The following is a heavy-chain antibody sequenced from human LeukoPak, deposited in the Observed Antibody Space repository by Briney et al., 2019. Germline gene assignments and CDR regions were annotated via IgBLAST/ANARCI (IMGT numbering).Heavy chain of an antibody. Sequence: PSETLSLTCTVSGGSISSYYWSWIRLPAGKGLEWIGRMYTSGTTYYNPSLKSRVSMSLDTSKDQFSLKVSSVTAADTAIYYCAREDYQLVSGDFYYYMNVWGKGTTVTVSS. CDR3: AREDYQLVSGDFYYYMNV. D-gene: IGHD2-2*01. CDR1: GGSISSYY. CDR2: MYTSGTT. V-gene: IGHV4-4*07. J-gene: IGHJ6*03.